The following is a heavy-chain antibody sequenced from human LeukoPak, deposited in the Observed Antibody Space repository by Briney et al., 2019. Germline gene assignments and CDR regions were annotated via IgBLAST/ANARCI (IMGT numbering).Heavy chain of an antibody. CDR1: GGSISSYY. V-gene: IGHV4-59*12. J-gene: IGHJ4*02. CDR3: ASTGYSSGGIPVN. CDR2: IYYSGST. D-gene: IGHD6-19*01. Sequence: SETLSLTCTVSGGSISSYYWSWIRQPPGKGLEWIGYIYYSGSTNYNPSLKSRVTISVDKSKNQFSLKLSSVTAADTAVYYCASTGYSSGGIPVNWGQGTLVTVSS.